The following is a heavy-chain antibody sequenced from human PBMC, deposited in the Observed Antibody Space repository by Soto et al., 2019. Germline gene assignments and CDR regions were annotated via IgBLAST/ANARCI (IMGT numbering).Heavy chain of an antibody. CDR2: IYYSGST. CDR3: ARSPSPKRFRFDP. Sequence: SETLSLTCTVSGGSISSYYWSWIRQPPGKGLEWIGYIYYSGSTNYNPSLKSRVTISVDTSKNQFSLKLSSVTAADTAVYYCARSPSPKRFRFDPWGQGTLVTVSS. V-gene: IGHV4-59*01. J-gene: IGHJ5*02. CDR1: GGSISSYY. D-gene: IGHD3-10*01.